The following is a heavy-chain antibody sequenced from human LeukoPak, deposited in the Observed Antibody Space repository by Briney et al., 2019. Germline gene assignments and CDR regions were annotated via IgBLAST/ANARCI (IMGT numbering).Heavy chain of an antibody. CDR3: AREARTIFGVVINRFDP. CDR2: INPSGGST. CDR1: GYTFTSYY. V-gene: IGHV1-46*01. J-gene: IGHJ5*02. D-gene: IGHD3-3*01. Sequence: ASVEVSCKASGYTFTSYYMHWVRQAPGQGLEWMGIINPSGGSTSYAQKFQGRVTMTRDMSTSTVYMELSSLRSEDTAVYYCAREARTIFGVVINRFDPWGQGTLVTVSS.